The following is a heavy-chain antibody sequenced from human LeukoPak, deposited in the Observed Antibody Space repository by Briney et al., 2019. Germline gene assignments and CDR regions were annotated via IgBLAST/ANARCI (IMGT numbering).Heavy chain of an antibody. J-gene: IGHJ5*02. D-gene: IGHD5-18*01. V-gene: IGHV3-9*01. Sequence: SLRLSCAASGFTFDDYAMHWVRQVPGKGLEWVSGIGWNSGSIGYADSVKGRFTISRDNSKNTLYLQMNSLRAEDTAVYYCAAPGSGYSYGYDWFDPWGQGTLVTVSS. CDR2: IGWNSGSI. CDR1: GFTFDDYA. CDR3: AAPGSGYSYGYDWFDP.